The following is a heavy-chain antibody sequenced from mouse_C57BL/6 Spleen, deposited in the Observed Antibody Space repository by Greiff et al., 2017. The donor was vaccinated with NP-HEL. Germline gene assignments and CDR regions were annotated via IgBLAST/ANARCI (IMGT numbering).Heavy chain of an antibody. V-gene: IGHV1-72*01. CDR3: ARALYGSSSWFAY. CDR2: IDPNSGGT. Sequence: QVQLQQPGAELVKPGASVKLSCKASGYTFTSYWMHWVKQRPGRGLEWIGRIDPNSGGTKYNEKFKSKATLTVAKPSSTAYMQLSSLPSADSAVYYGARALYGSSSWFAYWGQGTLVTVSA. CDR1: GYTFTSYW. J-gene: IGHJ3*01. D-gene: IGHD1-1*01.